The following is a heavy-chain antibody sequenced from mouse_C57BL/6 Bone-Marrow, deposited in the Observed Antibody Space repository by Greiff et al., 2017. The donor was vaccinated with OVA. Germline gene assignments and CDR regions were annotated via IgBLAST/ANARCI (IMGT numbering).Heavy chain of an antibody. J-gene: IGHJ2*01. CDR2: IWSGGST. D-gene: IGHD2-5*01. CDR1: GFSLTSYG. V-gene: IGHV2-2*01. CDR3: ARNPPTIVTFDY. Sequence: QVQLQQSGPGLVQPSQSLSITCTVSGFSLTSYGVHWVRQSPGKGLEWLGVIWSGGSTDYSAAFISRLGLNQDNSKSQVFFRMNSLQADDTAIYCCARNPPTIVTFDYWGQGTTLTVSS.